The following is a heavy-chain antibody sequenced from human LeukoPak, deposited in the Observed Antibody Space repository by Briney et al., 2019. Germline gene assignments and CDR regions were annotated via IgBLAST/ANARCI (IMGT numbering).Heavy chain of an antibody. V-gene: IGHV1-18*01. CDR2: ISAYNGNT. CDR3: ARDKGYGDYDWFDP. J-gene: IGHJ5*02. D-gene: IGHD4-17*01. CDR1: GYTFTSCG. Sequence: ASVKVSCKASGYTFTSCGISWVRQAPGQGLEWMGWISAYNGNTNYAQKLQGRVTMTTDTSTSTAYMELRSLRSDDTAVYYCARDKGYGDYDWFDPWGQGTLVTVSS.